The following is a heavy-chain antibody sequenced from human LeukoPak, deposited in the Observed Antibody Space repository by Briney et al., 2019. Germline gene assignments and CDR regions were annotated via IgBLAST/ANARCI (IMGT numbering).Heavy chain of an antibody. V-gene: IGHV6-1*01. Sequence: SQTLSLTCAIPGDSVSSNSAAWNWIRQSPSRGLEWLGRTYYRSKWYNDYAVSVKSRITINPDTSKNQFSLQLNSVTPEDTAVYYCARAPPRTYYDFWRGYSGFDYWGQGTLVTVSS. CDR2: TYYRSKWYN. CDR3: ARAPPRTYYDFWRGYSGFDY. D-gene: IGHD3-3*01. CDR1: GDSVSSNSAA. J-gene: IGHJ4*02.